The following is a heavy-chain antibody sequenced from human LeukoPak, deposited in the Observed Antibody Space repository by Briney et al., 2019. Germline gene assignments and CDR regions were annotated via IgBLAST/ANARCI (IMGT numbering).Heavy chain of an antibody. V-gene: IGHV4-34*01. J-gene: IGHJ5*02. Sequence: PSETLSLTCAVYGGSFSGYYWSWLRQPPGKGLEWIGEINHSGSTNYNPSLKSRVTISVDTSKNQFSLKLSSVTAADTAVYHCARARPGGSWFDPWGQGTLVTVSS. CDR2: INHSGST. CDR3: ARARPGGSWFDP. CDR1: GGSFSGYY. D-gene: IGHD1-26*01.